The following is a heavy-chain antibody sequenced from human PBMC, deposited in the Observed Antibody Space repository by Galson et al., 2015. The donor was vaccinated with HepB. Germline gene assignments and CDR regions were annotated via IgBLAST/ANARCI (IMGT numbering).Heavy chain of an antibody. CDR2: INGGGGRT. Sequence: SLRLSCAASGSTFSSHAMTWVRQAPGKGLEWVSGINGGGGRTYYAESVKGRFTVSRDNSKNTLYLQMNSLRVDDTAVYYCAQGRKGRLGTYYYYYNMDVWGQGTTVTVSS. CDR1: GSTFSSHA. V-gene: IGHV3-23*01. J-gene: IGHJ6*02. D-gene: IGHD3-9*01. CDR3: AQGRKGRLGTYYYYYNMDV.